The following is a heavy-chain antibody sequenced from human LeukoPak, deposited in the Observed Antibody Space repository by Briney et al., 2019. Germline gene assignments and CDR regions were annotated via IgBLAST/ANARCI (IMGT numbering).Heavy chain of an antibody. J-gene: IGHJ5*02. CDR3: ARDRGQLVRRNWFDP. CDR2: ISGSGGST. Sequence: GGSLRLSCAASGFTFSSYAMSWVRQAPGKGLEWVSAISGSGGSTYYADSVKGRFTISRDNSKNTLYLQMNSLRAEDTAVYYCARDRGQLVRRNWFDPWGQGTLVTVSS. D-gene: IGHD6-6*01. V-gene: IGHV3-23*01. CDR1: GFTFSSYA.